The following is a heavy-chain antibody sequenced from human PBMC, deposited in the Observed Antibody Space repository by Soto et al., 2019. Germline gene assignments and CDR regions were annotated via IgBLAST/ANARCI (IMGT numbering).Heavy chain of an antibody. Sequence: GGSLRLSCAASGFTFSSYGMHWVRQAPGKGLEWVAVIWYDGSNKYYADSVKGRFTISRDNSKNTLYLQMNSLRAEDTVVYYFAIDWFYDFWSGYSYYYYMDVWGKGTTVTVSS. V-gene: IGHV3-33*01. J-gene: IGHJ6*03. CDR2: IWYDGSNK. CDR1: GFTFSSYG. D-gene: IGHD3-3*01. CDR3: AIDWFYDFWSGYSYYYYMDV.